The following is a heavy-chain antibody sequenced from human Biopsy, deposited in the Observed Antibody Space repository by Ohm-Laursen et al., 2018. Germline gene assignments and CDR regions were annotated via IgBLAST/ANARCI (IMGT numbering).Heavy chain of an antibody. Sequence: PLSLTCAVYGESFNGYYWSWIRRTPGKGLEWIGEINHRGRTNYNPSLKSRVTISVDTSKNQFSLKVRSVTAADTAVYYCVRGVDYYDPYHYYALDVWGQGTTVTVSS. J-gene: IGHJ6*02. D-gene: IGHD3-22*01. CDR3: VRGVDYYDPYHYYALDV. CDR1: GESFNGYY. CDR2: INHRGRT. V-gene: IGHV4-34*01.